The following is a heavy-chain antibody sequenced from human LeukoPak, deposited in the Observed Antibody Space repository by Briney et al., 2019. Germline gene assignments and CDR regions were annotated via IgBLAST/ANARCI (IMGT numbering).Heavy chain of an antibody. CDR3: ARAYSGSYWGVFDD. J-gene: IGHJ4*02. CDR2: IYSNGNT. CDR1: GFTVSSNF. Sequence: HPGGSLRLSCAASGFTVSSNFMSWVRQAPGKGLEWVSVIYSNGNTYYPDSVKGRFTISIDNSKNTLYLQMNSLRVEDTAVYYCARAYSGSYWGVFDDWGQGTLVTVSS. D-gene: IGHD1-26*01. V-gene: IGHV3-53*01.